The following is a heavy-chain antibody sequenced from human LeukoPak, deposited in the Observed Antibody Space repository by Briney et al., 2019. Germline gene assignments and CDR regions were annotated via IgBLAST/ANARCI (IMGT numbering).Heavy chain of an antibody. D-gene: IGHD3-9*01. J-gene: IGHJ5*02. V-gene: IGHV3-21*01. CDR3: AREISDDILTGYYIGYNWFDP. CDR1: GFTFSSYS. Sequence: PGGSLRLSCAASGFTFSSYSMNWARQAPGKGLEWVSSISSSSSYIYYADSVKGRFTISRDNAKNSLYLQMNSLRAEDTAVYYCAREISDDILTGYYIGYNWFDPWGQGTLVTVSS. CDR2: ISSSSSYI.